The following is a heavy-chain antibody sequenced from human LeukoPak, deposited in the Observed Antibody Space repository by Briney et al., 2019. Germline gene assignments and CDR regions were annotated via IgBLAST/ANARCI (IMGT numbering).Heavy chain of an antibody. CDR3: TRDYYGSGSQSYVDY. D-gene: IGHD3-10*01. CDR2: IRSKAYGGTT. V-gene: IGHV3-49*03. J-gene: IGHJ4*02. Sequence: GGSRRLSCTASGFTFGDYAMSWFRQAPGKGLEWVGFIRSKAYGGTTEYAASVKGRFTISRDDSKSIAYLQMNSLKTEDTAVYYCTRDYYGSGSQSYVDYWGQGTLVTVSS. CDR1: GFTFGDYA.